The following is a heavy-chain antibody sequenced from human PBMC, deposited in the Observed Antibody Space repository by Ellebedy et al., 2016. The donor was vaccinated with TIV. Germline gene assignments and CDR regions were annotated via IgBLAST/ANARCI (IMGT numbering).Heavy chain of an antibody. J-gene: IGHJ2*01. D-gene: IGHD1-1*01. CDR3: ARESPADLARRYWYFDL. CDR2: IHSSGGT. Sequence: MPPETLSLTCTVSGDSVRSGAFYWSWIRQAPGKGLEWIGNIHSSGGTDYNPSLKSRVSISVDTSKNDFSLQVTSVSGADTAVYFCARESPADLARRYWYFDLWGRGTLVTVSS. CDR1: GDSVRSGAFY. V-gene: IGHV4-61*03.